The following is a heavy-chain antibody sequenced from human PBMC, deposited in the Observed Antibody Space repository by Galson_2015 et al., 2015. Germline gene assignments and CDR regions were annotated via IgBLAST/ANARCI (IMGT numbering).Heavy chain of an antibody. V-gene: IGHV3-48*02. Sequence: SLRLSCAASGFTFRDYSMSWVRQAPGKGLEWISYISNGGSTIYYADSVEGRFTISRDNAKNSLYLQMNSLRDEDTAVYYCARDGPGVLRFLDVWGKGTTVTVSS. CDR3: ARDGPGVLRFLDV. CDR2: ISNGGSTI. CDR1: GFTFRDYS. D-gene: IGHD3-3*01. J-gene: IGHJ6*04.